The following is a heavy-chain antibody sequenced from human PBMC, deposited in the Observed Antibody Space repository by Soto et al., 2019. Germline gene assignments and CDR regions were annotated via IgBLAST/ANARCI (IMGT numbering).Heavy chain of an antibody. J-gene: IGHJ6*02. Sequence: QVQLVQSGAEVKKPGASVKVSCKASGYTFTSYGISWVRQAPGQGLEWMGWISAYNGNTNYAQKLQGRVTMTTDTSMSTAYMELRSLRSDDTSVYYCARDQSGYCGGDCYSSMDVWGQGTTVTVSS. CDR3: ARDQSGYCGGDCYSSMDV. V-gene: IGHV1-18*01. D-gene: IGHD2-21*02. CDR2: ISAYNGNT. CDR1: GYTFTSYG.